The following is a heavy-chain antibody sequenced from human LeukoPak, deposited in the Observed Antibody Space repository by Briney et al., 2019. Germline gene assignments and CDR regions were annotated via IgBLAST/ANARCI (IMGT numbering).Heavy chain of an antibody. V-gene: IGHV3-48*04. Sequence: GGSLRLSCAASGFTFSSYTMNWVRQAPGKGLEWVSHINTNIRITAYADSVKGRFTISRDNAKNTLYLQMNSLRAEDTAVYYCARVQGHPPNGLDVWGQGTMVTVSS. D-gene: IGHD2-8*01. J-gene: IGHJ3*01. CDR1: GFTFSSYT. CDR2: INTNIRIT. CDR3: ARVQGHPPNGLDV.